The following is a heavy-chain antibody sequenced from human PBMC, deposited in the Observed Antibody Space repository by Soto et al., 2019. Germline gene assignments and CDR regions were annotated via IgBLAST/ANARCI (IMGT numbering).Heavy chain of an antibody. D-gene: IGHD5-18*01. CDR2: IIPIFGTA. CDR3: AREKDVDTALFLEY. V-gene: IGHV1-69*01. Sequence: QVQLVQSGAEVKKPGSSVKVSCKASGGTFSSYAISWVRQAPGQRLEWMGAIIPIFGTANYEQKFQGRVTINADESTSTAYMELSRLRSEDTAVCYCAREKDVDTALFLEYWGQGTLVTVSS. J-gene: IGHJ4*02. CDR1: GGTFSSYA.